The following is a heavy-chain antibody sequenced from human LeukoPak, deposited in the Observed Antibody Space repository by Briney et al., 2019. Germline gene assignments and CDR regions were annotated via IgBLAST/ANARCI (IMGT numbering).Heavy chain of an antibody. Sequence: SETLSLTCTVSGGSISSYYWSWIRQPPGKGLEWIGYIYYSGSTNYNPSLKSRVTISVDTSKNQFSLKLSSVTAADTAVYYCARESRKWIQGHNWFDPWGQGTLVTVSS. CDR1: GGSISSYY. J-gene: IGHJ5*02. D-gene: IGHD5-18*01. CDR3: ARESRKWIQGHNWFDP. CDR2: IYYSGST. V-gene: IGHV4-59*01.